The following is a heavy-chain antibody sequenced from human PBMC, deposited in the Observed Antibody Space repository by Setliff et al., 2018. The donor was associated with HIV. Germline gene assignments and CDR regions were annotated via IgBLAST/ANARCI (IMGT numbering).Heavy chain of an antibody. D-gene: IGHD4-17*01. CDR3: MYGGRTATTH. V-gene: IGHV3-11*04. Sequence: GGSLRLSCAASGFTFSNYVMSWVRQTPGKGLEWVSVISSSGGRTYHADSVKGRFTISRDNAKYSLYLQMNTLRVEDTAVYYCMYGGRTATTHWGQGTLVTVSS. J-gene: IGHJ4*02. CDR1: GFTFSNYV. CDR2: ISSSGGRT.